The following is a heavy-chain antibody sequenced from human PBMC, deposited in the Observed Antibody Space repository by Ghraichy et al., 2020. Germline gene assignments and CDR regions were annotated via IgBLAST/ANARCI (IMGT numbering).Heavy chain of an antibody. CDR2: ISGGGGST. V-gene: IGHV3-23*01. D-gene: IGHD5-24*01. Sequence: GGSLRLSCAASGFTFRSYAMTWVRQAPGKGLECVSDISGGGGSTNYADSVKGRFTISRDNSKNTLFLQMNSLRAEDTAVYYCAKVADGYNSNGYLDYWGQGTLVTVSS. CDR3: AKVADGYNSNGYLDY. CDR1: GFTFRSYA. J-gene: IGHJ4*02.